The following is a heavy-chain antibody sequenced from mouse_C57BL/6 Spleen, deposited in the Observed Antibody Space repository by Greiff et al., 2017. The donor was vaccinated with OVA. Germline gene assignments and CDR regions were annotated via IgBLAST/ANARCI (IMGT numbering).Heavy chain of an antibody. J-gene: IGHJ3*01. V-gene: IGHV5-9-1*02. CDR3: TRGYGGVFAY. CDR1: GFTFSSYA. D-gene: IGHD1-1*02. Sequence: EVLLVESGEGLVKPGGSLKLSCAASGFTFSSYAMSWVRQTPEKRLEWVAYISSGGDYIYYADTVKGRFTISRDNARNTLYLQMSSLKSEDTAMYYGTRGYGGVFAYWGQGTLVTVSA. CDR2: ISSGGDYI.